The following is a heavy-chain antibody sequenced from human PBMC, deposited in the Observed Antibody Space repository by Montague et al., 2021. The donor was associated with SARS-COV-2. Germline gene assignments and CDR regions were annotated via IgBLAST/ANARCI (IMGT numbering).Heavy chain of an antibody. CDR1: GFTVSSNY. V-gene: IGHV3-53*01. CDR2: IYSGGST. CDR3: ARDAGGNFPTSFDY. Sequence: SLRLSCAASGFTVSSNYMSWVRQAPGKGLEWVSVIYSGGSTYYADSVKGRFTISRDSSKNTLYLQMNSLRAEDTAVYYCARDAGGNFPTSFDYWGQGTPVTVSS. D-gene: IGHD4-23*01. J-gene: IGHJ4*02.